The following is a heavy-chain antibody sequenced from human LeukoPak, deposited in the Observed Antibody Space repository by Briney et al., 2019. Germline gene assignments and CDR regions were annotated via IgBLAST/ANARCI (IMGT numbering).Heavy chain of an antibody. V-gene: IGHV1-2*02. J-gene: IGHJ4*02. CDR1: GYTFTGYY. Sequence: GASVKVSCKASGYTFTGYYMHWVRQAPGQGLEWMGWINPNSGGTNYAQKFQGRVTMTRDTSISTAYMELSRLRSDDTAVYYCARTPYSGSKRDGFFDYWGQGTLVTVSS. CDR3: ARTPYSGSKRDGFFDY. D-gene: IGHD1-26*01. CDR2: INPNSGGT.